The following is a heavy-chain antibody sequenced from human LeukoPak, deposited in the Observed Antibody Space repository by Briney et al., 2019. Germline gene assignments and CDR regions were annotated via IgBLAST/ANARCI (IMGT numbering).Heavy chain of an antibody. CDR1: GGSISSYY. D-gene: IGHD2-15*01. J-gene: IGHJ4*02. V-gene: IGHV4-59*01. CDR2: IYYSGST. CDR3: ARGFLGCSGGSCYSRWVFFDY. Sequence: SETLSLTCTVSGGSISSYYWSWIRQPPGKGLEWIGYIYYSGSTNYNPSLKSRVTLSVDTSKNQFSLKLTSVTAADTAVYYCARGFLGCSGGSCYSRWVFFDYWGQGTLVTVSS.